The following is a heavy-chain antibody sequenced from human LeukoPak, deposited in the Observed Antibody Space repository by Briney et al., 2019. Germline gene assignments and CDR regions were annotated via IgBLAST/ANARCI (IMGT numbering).Heavy chain of an antibody. CDR3: ARGPYDSSDYFDY. V-gene: IGHV3-30-3*01. CDR1: GFTFSSYA. J-gene: IGHJ4*02. CDR2: ISYDGSNK. D-gene: IGHD3-22*01. Sequence: PGGSLRLSCAASGFTFSSYAMHWVRQAPGKGLEWVAVISYDGSNKYYADSVKGRFTISRDNSKNTLYLQMNSLRAEDTAVYYCARGPYDSSDYFDYWGQGTLVTVSS.